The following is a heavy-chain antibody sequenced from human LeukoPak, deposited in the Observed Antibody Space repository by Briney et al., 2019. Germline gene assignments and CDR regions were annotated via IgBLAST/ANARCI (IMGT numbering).Heavy chain of an antibody. Sequence: SVKVSCKASGYTFTSYAIGWGRQAPGHGLEWMRGIIPIFGTANYAQKFQGRVTITADKSTSTAYMELSSLRSEDTAVYYCARARDSSGYWTVPYYYYYMDVWGKGTTVTVSS. V-gene: IGHV1-69*06. CDR1: GYTFTSYA. CDR2: IIPIFGTA. CDR3: ARARDSSGYWTVPYYYYYMDV. J-gene: IGHJ6*03. D-gene: IGHD3-22*01.